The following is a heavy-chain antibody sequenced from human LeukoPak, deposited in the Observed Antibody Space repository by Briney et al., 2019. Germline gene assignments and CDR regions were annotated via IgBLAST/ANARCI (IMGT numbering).Heavy chain of an antibody. CDR1: VGFTTYDY. V-gene: IGHV4-4*07. D-gene: IGHD2-15*01. Sequence: SETLSLTCSVSVGFTTYDYWNWIRQPAGKAPEWIGRIHTTGSTNYNPSLKSRLTMTLDKSKKQFSLKVTSMTAADTALYYCARGGGNRHFDSWGQGVLVAVSS. CDR3: ARGGGNRHFDS. CDR2: IHTTGST. J-gene: IGHJ4*02.